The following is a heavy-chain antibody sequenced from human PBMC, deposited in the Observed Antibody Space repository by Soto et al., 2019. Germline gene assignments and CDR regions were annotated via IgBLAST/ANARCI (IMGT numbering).Heavy chain of an antibody. CDR2: IRSKTYGGTT. CDR3: TRDEDYYRSGTYGYFDY. CDR1: GCTFGGYA. D-gene: IGHD3-10*01. Sequence: GALGVSCAASGCTFGGYAMTWVRQAAGKGLEWVGFIRSKTYGGTTEYTTSVRGRFTISRDDSKSVAYLQTNSLKTDDTVVYSCTRDEDYYRSGTYGYFDYWGQGAPVTVYS. J-gene: IGHJ4*02. V-gene: IGHV3-49*04.